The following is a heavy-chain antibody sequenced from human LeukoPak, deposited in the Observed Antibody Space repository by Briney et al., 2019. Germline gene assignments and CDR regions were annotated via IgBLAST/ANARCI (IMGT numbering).Heavy chain of an antibody. V-gene: IGHV3-48*02. J-gene: IGHJ4*02. D-gene: IGHD5-18*01. CDR2: ISSSGGTI. CDR1: GFTFSSYW. CDR3: ARERGYNYGYSDY. Sequence: GGSLRLSCAASGFTFSSYWMHWVRQAPGKGLEWVSYISSSGGTIYDADSVRGRFTISRDNAKNSLYLQMNSLRDEDTAVYYCARERGYNYGYSDYWGQGTLVTVSS.